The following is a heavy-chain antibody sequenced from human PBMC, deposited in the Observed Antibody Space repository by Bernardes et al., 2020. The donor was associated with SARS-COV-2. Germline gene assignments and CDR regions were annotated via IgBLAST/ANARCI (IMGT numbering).Heavy chain of an antibody. J-gene: IGHJ6*02. CDR3: ANYIVVVPAAIDYYYYGMDV. Sequence: GSLRLSCAASGFTFSSYAMSWVRQAPGKGLEWVSAISGSGGSTYYADSVKGRFTISRDNSKNTLYLQMNSLRAEDTAVYYCANYIVVVPAAIDYYYYGMDVWGQGTTVTVSS. D-gene: IGHD2-2*01. CDR1: GFTFSSYA. CDR2: ISGSGGST. V-gene: IGHV3-23*01.